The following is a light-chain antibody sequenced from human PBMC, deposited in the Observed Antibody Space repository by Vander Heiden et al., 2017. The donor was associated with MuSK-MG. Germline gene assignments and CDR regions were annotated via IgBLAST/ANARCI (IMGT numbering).Light chain of an antibody. CDR1: QRIFSY. V-gene: IGKV1-39*01. J-gene: IGKJ4*01. Sequence: DIQMTQSPSSLSASEGDSVTITCRASQRIFSYLNWYQQKPGKAPKVLISAASSLQSGVPPRFSGSGAGTDFTLTISSLQPEDFATYYCQQSVSMRLTFGAGTKVEIK. CDR2: AAS. CDR3: QQSVSMRLT.